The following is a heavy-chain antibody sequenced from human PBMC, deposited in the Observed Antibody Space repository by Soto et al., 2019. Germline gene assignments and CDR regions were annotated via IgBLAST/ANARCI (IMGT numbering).Heavy chain of an antibody. CDR1: GGSISSSSYY. J-gene: IGHJ4*02. V-gene: IGHV4-39*01. CDR2: IYYSGST. Sequence: KPSETLSLTCTVSGGSISSSSYYWGWIRQPPGKGLEWIGSIYYSGSTYYNPSLKSRVTISVDTSKNQFSLKLSSVTAADTAVYYCSSSRRPRVFDYWGQGTLVTVSS. CDR3: SSSRRPRVFDY.